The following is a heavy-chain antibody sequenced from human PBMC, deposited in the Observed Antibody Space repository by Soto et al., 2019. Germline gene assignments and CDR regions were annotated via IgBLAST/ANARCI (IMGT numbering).Heavy chain of an antibody. D-gene: IGHD3-16*02. CDR2: MNPNSGNT. CDR3: ARPYYDYVWGSYRPDASDI. V-gene: IGHV1-8*01. Sequence: ASVKVSCKASGYTFTSYDINWVRQATGQGLEWMGWMNPNSGNTGYAQKFQGRVTMTRNTSISTAYMELSSLRSEDTAVYYCARPYYDYVWGSYRPDASDIWGQGTIVTVSS. J-gene: IGHJ3*02. CDR1: GYTFTSYD.